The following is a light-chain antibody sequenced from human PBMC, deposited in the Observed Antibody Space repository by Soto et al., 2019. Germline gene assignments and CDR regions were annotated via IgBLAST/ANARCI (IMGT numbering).Light chain of an antibody. Sequence: EVVVTQSPATLSVSPGERATLSCRASQSVSSNFLAWYQQKPAQAPRLLIYDASNRATGIPDRFSGSVSGTDFTLAISRLEPEDFAVYYCQHYGGSPLTFGQGTRLEIK. CDR2: DAS. J-gene: IGKJ5*01. CDR1: QSVSSNF. CDR3: QHYGGSPLT. V-gene: IGKV3-20*01.